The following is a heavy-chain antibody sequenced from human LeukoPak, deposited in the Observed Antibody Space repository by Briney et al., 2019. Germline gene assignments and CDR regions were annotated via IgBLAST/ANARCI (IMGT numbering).Heavy chain of an antibody. CDR2: ISAYNGNT. Sequence: ASVKVSCKASGYTFTSYGISWVRQAPGQGLEWMGWISAYNGNTNYAQKLQGRVTMTTDTSTSTAYMELRSLRSDDTAVYYCARVKGSITMVRGVIPHAGGYFDYWGQGTLVTVSS. V-gene: IGHV1-18*01. CDR1: GYTFTSYG. D-gene: IGHD3-10*01. J-gene: IGHJ4*02. CDR3: ARVKGSITMVRGVIPHAGGYFDY.